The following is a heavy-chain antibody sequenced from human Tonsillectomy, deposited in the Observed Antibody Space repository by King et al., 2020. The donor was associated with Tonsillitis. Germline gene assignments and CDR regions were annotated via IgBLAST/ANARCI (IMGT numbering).Heavy chain of an antibody. Sequence: VQLQQWGAGLFKPSETLSLTCAVYGGSFSGYYWSWIRQPPGKGLDWIGEINHSGSTNYNPSLKSRVTISVDTSKNQFSLKLSSVTAADTAVYYCAREALENDTFDIWGQGTMVTVSS. V-gene: IGHV4-34*01. CDR3: AREALENDTFDI. J-gene: IGHJ3*02. CDR2: INHSGST. CDR1: GGSFSGYY. D-gene: IGHD3-3*01.